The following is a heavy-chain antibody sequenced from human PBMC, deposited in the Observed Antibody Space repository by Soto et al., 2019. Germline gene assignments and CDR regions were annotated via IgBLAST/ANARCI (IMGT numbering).Heavy chain of an antibody. Sequence: SLRLSFSASVVAFNTCGMSWVRQAPGKGLEWVAVISYDGSDKFYADSVKGRFTISRDNSKNALYLQMSSLRPEDTAIYYCAKSPNFYCSSPNCYKYYFDYWGQGTLVTVSS. CDR2: ISYDGSDK. CDR3: AKSPNFYCSSPNCYKYYFDY. V-gene: IGHV3-30*18. D-gene: IGHD2-2*02. J-gene: IGHJ4*02. CDR1: VVAFNTCG.